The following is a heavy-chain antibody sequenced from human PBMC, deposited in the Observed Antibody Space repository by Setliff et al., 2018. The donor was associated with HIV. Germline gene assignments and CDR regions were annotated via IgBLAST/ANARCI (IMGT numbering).Heavy chain of an antibody. CDR2: IYYSGST. V-gene: IGHV4-39*01. J-gene: IGHJ6*03. Sequence: PSETLSLTCTVSGGSISNNSYYWGWVRQPPGKGPEWLGSIYYSGSTSYNPSLKSRVTISVDTSKNQFSLKLSSVTSADTAVYYCARLPSYYYHYYMDVWGKGTTVTVSS. CDR3: ARLPSYYYHYYMDV. CDR1: GGSISNNSYY.